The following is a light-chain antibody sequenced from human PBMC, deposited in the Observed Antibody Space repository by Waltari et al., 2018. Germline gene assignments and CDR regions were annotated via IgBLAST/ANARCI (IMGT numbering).Light chain of an antibody. J-gene: IGKJ4*01. CDR2: GAS. CDR1: QSVTSSY. CDR3: QQYGNSPVT. Sequence: EIVLTQSPGTLSLSPGERATLSCRASQSVTSSYLAWYQQKPGQAPRLLIYGASSRATGIPDRFSGSGSGTDFTLTISRLEPEDFAVYYCQQYGNSPVTFGGGTKVEIK. V-gene: IGKV3-20*01.